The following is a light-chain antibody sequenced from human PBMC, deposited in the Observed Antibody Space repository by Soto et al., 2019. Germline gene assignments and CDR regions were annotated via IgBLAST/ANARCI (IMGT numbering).Light chain of an antibody. CDR1: QSLLHSDGHNY. Sequence: DIVMTQSPLSLPVTPGEPASISCRSSQSLLHSDGHNYLDWYLQKPGQSPQILMHLGSNRASGVPDRFSGSGSGTDFTLKISRVEAEDIGVYYYCMQVLQTPYTFGQGTKLEIK. CDR3: MQVLQTPYT. CDR2: LGS. V-gene: IGKV2-28*01. J-gene: IGKJ2*01.